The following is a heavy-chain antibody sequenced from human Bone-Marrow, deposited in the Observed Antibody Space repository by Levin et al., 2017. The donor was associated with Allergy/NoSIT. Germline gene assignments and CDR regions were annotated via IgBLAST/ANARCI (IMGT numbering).Heavy chain of an antibody. CDR2: ISYDGSSE. V-gene: IGHV3-30*18. D-gene: IGHD6-13*01. CDR3: AKEAGYASRRDFDY. Sequence: SCAASGFTFSSYGFHWVRQAPGKGLEWVAQISYDGSSEYYADSVKGRSTISRDNSKNTVSLQMNSLRTDDTAVYYCAKEAGYASRRDFDYWGQGTLVTVSS. CDR1: GFTFSSYG. J-gene: IGHJ4*02.